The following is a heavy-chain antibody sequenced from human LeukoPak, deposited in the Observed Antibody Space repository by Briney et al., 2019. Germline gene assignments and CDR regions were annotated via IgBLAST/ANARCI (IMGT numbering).Heavy chain of an antibody. V-gene: IGHV4-59*01. Sequence: KPSETLSLTCTVSGGTISNYYWSWIRQPPGKGLEWIGYIYYSGSTNYNPSLKSRVTISVDTSKKQFSLKLSSVTAADTAVYYCATGQQMNDHWGQGTLVTVSS. CDR3: ATGQQMNDH. CDR1: GGTISNYY. J-gene: IGHJ5*02. CDR2: IYYSGST. D-gene: IGHD6-13*01.